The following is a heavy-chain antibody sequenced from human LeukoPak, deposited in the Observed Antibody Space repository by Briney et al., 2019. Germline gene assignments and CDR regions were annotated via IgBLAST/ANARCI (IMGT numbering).Heavy chain of an antibody. CDR1: GGSISTYY. D-gene: IGHD2-8*01. J-gene: IGHJ4*02. CDR3: ARSGTKTNGFDY. V-gene: IGHV4-59*01. Sequence: PSETLSLSCTVSGGSISTYYWSWIRQPPGKGLEWIGYIYYSGSTNYSPSLQSRVTISVDTSRNQFSLRLISVTAADTAMYYCARSGTKTNGFDYWGQGTLVTVSS. CDR2: IYYSGST.